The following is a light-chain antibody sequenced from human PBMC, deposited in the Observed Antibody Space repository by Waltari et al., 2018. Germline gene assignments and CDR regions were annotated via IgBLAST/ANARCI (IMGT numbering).Light chain of an antibody. CDR3: ASWDDNLSAWV. CDR1: TPNIGDNP. Sequence: QFVLTQPPSVSGTPGQRVTISCSGRTPNIGDNPVNWYQQFPRTAPQLLIRTNEQRPSGVPDRFSGSKAGNSASLAISALQSEDEADYYCASWDDNLSAWVFGGGTKLSVL. J-gene: IGLJ3*02. CDR2: TNE. V-gene: IGLV1-44*01.